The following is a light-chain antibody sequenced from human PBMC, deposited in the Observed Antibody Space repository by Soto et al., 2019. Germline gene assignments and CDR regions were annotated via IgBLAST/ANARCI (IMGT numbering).Light chain of an antibody. V-gene: IGLV2-14*01. J-gene: IGLJ1*01. CDR1: ISDVGGYNS. CDR2: DVS. CDR3: SSYTSNSTRV. Sequence: QSARTQPASVCGSPGQSITISCTGTISDVGGYNSVSWYQQHPGKAPKVMMYDVSNRPSGVSNRFSGSKSGNTASLTISGLQAEDEADYYCSSYTSNSTRVFGTGTKLTVL.